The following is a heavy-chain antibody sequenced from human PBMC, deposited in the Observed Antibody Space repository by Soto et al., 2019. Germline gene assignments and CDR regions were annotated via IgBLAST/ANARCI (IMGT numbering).Heavy chain of an antibody. J-gene: IGHJ4*02. CDR3: AKDLVYCGGDCYSWSFDY. CDR2: ISYDGSNK. D-gene: IGHD2-21*02. Sequence: PGGSLRLSCAASGFTFSSYGMHWVRQAPGKGLEWVAVISYDGSNKYYADSVKGRFTISRDNSKNTLYLQMNSLRAEDTAVYYCAKDLVYCGGDCYSWSFDYWGQGTLVTVSS. CDR1: GFTFSSYG. V-gene: IGHV3-30*18.